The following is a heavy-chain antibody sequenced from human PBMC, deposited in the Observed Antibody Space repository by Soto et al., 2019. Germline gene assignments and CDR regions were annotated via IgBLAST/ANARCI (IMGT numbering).Heavy chain of an antibody. D-gene: IGHD3-3*01. CDR2: ISSSSSTI. J-gene: IGHJ4*02. CDR1: GFTFSSYS. Sequence: GGSLRLSCAASGFTFSSYSMNWVRQAPGKGLEWVSYISSSSSTIYYADSVKGRFTISRDNAKNSLYLQMNSLRAEDTAVYYCARDPDYDFWSGYLPDWGQGTLVTVSS. CDR3: ARDPDYDFWSGYLPD. V-gene: IGHV3-48*01.